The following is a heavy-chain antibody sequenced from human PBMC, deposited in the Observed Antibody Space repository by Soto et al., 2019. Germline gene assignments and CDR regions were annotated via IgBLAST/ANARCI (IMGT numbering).Heavy chain of an antibody. D-gene: IGHD6-19*01. CDR2: ISGSGGST. CDR3: AKGKGYIAVAGTGGYFDY. V-gene: IGHV3-23*01. J-gene: IGHJ4*02. Sequence: EVQLLESGGGLVQPGGSLRLSCAASGFTFSSYAMSWVRQAPGKGLEWVSAISGSGGSTYYADSVKGRFTISRDNSKNTLYLQMNSLRADDTAVYYCAKGKGYIAVAGTGGYFDYWGQGTLVTVSS. CDR1: GFTFSSYA.